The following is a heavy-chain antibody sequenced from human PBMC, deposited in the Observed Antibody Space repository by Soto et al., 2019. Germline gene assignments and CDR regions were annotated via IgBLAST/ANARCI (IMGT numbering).Heavy chain of an antibody. V-gene: IGHV3-23*01. D-gene: IGHD2-21*02. CDR1: GFTFSSYA. CDR2: ISGSGGST. CDR3: AKDYPEHYVVVTAPISSSLDAFDI. Sequence: EVQLLESGGGLVQPGGSLRLSCAASGFTFSSYAMSWVRQAPGKGLEWVSAISGSGGSTYYADSVKGRFTISRDNSKNTLYLQMNSLRAEDTAVYYCAKDYPEHYVVVTAPISSSLDAFDIWGQGTMVTVSS. J-gene: IGHJ3*02.